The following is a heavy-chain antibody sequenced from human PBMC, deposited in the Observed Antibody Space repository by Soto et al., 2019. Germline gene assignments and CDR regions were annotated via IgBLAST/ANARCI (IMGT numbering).Heavy chain of an antibody. V-gene: IGHV3-15*01. CDR1: GFTFSNAW. CDR2: IKKEADGGTT. D-gene: IGHD6-6*01. Sequence: GGSLRLSCAASGFTFSNAWMSWVRQAPGKGLEWVGRIKKEADGGTTHYAAPVKGRFTISRDDSKNTLFLQMNSLKTEDAAVYYCATDSTYSRSSSSFDYWGQGALVTVSS. CDR3: ATDSTYSRSSSSFDY. J-gene: IGHJ4*02.